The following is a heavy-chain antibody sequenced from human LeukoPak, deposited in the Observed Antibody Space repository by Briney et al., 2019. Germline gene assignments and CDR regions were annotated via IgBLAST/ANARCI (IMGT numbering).Heavy chain of an antibody. CDR3: AKDNLRDGNRYFDR. CDR2: IGYDGNKK. V-gene: IGHV3-30*02. D-gene: IGHD1-1*01. CDR1: GFTFSTYG. J-gene: IGHJ4*02. Sequence: PGGSLRLSCVASGFTFSTYGMQWVRQAPGKGLEWVAFIGYDGNKKYYADSMKGRFTISRDNSKNTLWLQMNSLRVEDTAVYYCAKDNLRDGNRYFDRWGQGTLVTVSS.